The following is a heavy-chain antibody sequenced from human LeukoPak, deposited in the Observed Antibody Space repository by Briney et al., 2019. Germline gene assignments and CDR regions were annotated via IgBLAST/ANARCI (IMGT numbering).Heavy chain of an antibody. V-gene: IGHV3-66*01. CDR1: GLTVSSNY. D-gene: IGHD2-15*01. CDR2: IYSGGST. J-gene: IGHJ4*02. CDR3: ARVGRCSGGSCYPFL. Sequence: PGGSLRLSCAASGLTVSSNYMSWVRQAPGKGLEWVSVIYSGGSTYYADSVKGRFTISRDNSKNTLYLQMNSLRAEDTAVYYCARVGRCSGGSCYPFLWGQGTLVTVSS.